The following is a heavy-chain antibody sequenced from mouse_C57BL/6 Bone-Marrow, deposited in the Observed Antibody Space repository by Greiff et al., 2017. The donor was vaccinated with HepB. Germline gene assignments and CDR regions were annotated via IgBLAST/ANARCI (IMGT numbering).Heavy chain of an antibody. J-gene: IGHJ3*01. Sequence: EVQLVESGGGLVKPGGSLNLSCAASGFTFSSYALSWVRQTPEKRLEWVATISDGGSYTYYPDNVKGRFTISRDNAKNNLYLQRSHLKSEDTAMYYCARDLGDYDGFAYWGQGTLVTVSA. D-gene: IGHD2-4*01. CDR2: ISDGGSYT. CDR1: GFTFSSYA. CDR3: ARDLGDYDGFAY. V-gene: IGHV5-4*01.